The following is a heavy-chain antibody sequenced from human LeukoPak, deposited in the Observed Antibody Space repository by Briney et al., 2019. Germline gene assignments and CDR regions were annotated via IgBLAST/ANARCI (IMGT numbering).Heavy chain of an antibody. J-gene: IGHJ5*02. CDR1: GGSISSSSYY. V-gene: IGHV4-39*07. CDR2: IYYSGST. CDR3: ARDAYHCSGGSCVSRPWFDP. D-gene: IGHD2-15*01. Sequence: SETLSLTCTVSGGSISSSSYYWGWIRQPPGKGLEWIGSIYYSGSTYYNPSLKSRVTISVDTSKNQFSLKLSSVTAADTAVYYCARDAYHCSGGSCVSRPWFDPWGQGTLVTVSS.